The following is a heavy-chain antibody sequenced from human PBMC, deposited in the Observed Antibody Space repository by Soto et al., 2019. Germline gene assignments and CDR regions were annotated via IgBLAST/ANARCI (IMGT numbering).Heavy chain of an antibody. D-gene: IGHD6-19*01. CDR2: IKPSGGST. V-gene: IGHV1-46*01. J-gene: IGHJ4*02. Sequence: QVQLVQSGAEVKTPGASVRVSCKASGYTFTDYYIHWVRQAPGQGLEWMGMIKPSGGSTIYAQGFQGRVSMPGGTSPGTIYMELSSLRSEDTALYYCARGGGSGWYDYWGQGTLVTVSS. CDR1: GYTFTDYY. CDR3: ARGGGSGWYDY.